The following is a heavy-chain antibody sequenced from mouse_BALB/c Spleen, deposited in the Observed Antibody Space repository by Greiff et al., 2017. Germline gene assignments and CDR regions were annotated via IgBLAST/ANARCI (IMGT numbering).Heavy chain of an antibody. CDR3: EKWNAMAY. CDR1: GFSFSSYG. Sequence: EVQVVESGGGLVQPGGSLKLSCAASGFSFSSYGMHWVRQGPVKGLEWVAYISSGSSTIYYADTLKGRFTITRDNPKNTLFLQMTSLRSEDTAMYYCEKWNAMAYWGQGTSVTVSS. V-gene: IGHV5-17*02. CDR2: ISSGSSTI. J-gene: IGHJ4*01.